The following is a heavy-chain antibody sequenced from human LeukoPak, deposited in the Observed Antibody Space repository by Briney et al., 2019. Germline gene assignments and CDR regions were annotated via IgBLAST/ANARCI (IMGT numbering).Heavy chain of an antibody. Sequence: SETLSLTCTVSGGSISSYHWSWFRQAPGKGLEWIGYMYNSGSTYYNPSLKSRVTISVDTSKNQFSLKLSSVTAADTAVYYCAREIPRGIAAAGIDYWGQGTLVTVSS. J-gene: IGHJ4*02. D-gene: IGHD6-13*01. CDR3: AREIPRGIAAAGIDY. V-gene: IGHV4-59*12. CDR1: GGSISSYH. CDR2: MYNSGST.